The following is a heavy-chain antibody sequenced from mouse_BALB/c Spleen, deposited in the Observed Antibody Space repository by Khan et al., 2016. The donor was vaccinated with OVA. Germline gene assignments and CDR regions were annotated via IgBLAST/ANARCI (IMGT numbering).Heavy chain of an antibody. Sequence: QVQLKQSGPGLVAPSQSLSITCTVSGFSLTNYGVHWVRQPPGKGLEWLGVIWAGGSTTYNSALMSSLTISKDNSKSQVILKMNSLQTDDRAMYYCARLKDKWGQGTTLTVSS. CDR1: GFSLTNYG. CDR2: IWAGGST. V-gene: IGHV2-9*02. J-gene: IGHJ2*01. CDR3: ARLKDK.